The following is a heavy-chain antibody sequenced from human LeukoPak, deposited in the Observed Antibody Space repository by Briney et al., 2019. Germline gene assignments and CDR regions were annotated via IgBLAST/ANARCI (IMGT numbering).Heavy chain of an antibody. V-gene: IGHV3-30-3*01. CDR2: ISYDGSNK. D-gene: IGHD2-15*01. Sequence: GRSLRLSCAASGFTFSSYAMPWVRQAPGKGLEWVAVISYDGSNKYYADSVKGRFTISRDNSKNTLYLQMNSLRAEDTAVYYCARDPCSGGSCYRNFDYWGQGTLVTVSS. CDR3: ARDPCSGGSCYRNFDY. J-gene: IGHJ4*02. CDR1: GFTFSSYA.